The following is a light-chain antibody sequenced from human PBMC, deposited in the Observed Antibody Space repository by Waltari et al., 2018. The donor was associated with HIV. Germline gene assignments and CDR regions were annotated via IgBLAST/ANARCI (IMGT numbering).Light chain of an antibody. CDR1: SSNIGSNT. J-gene: IGLJ3*02. CDR2: SNS. V-gene: IGLV1-44*01. CDR3: AAWDDSLNGGV. Sequence: QSVLTQPPSASGTPGQRVTISCSGSSSNIGSNTVNWDQQLPGTAPKLLIYSNSQRPSVVPDRFSDSKSGTAASLAISGLQSEDEADYYCAAWDDSLNGGVFGGGTKLTVL.